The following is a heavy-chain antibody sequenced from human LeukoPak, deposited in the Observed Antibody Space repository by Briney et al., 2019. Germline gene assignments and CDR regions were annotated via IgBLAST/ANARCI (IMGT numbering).Heavy chain of an antibody. J-gene: IGHJ3*02. CDR3: ARDHYYDSSGYPLVDAFDI. Sequence: ASVKVSCKASGYTFTSYGISWVRQAPGQGLEWMGRISAYNANTNYAQKLQGRVTMTTDTSTSTAYMELRSLRSDDTAVYYCARDHYYDSSGYPLVDAFDIWGQGTMVTVSS. CDR2: ISAYNANT. D-gene: IGHD3-22*01. V-gene: IGHV1-18*01. CDR1: GYTFTSYG.